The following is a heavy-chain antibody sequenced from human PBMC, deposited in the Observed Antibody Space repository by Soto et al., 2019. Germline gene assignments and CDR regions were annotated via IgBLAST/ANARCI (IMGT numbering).Heavy chain of an antibody. D-gene: IGHD3-3*01. Sequence: GGSLRLSCAASGFTFSSYGMHWVRQAPGKGLEWVAVISYDGSNKYYADSVKGRFTISRDNSKNTLYLQMNSLRAEDTAVYYCAKDYDFWSGYYRPDYFDYWGQGTLVTVSS. J-gene: IGHJ4*02. CDR2: ISYDGSNK. CDR3: AKDYDFWSGYYRPDYFDY. CDR1: GFTFSSYG. V-gene: IGHV3-30*18.